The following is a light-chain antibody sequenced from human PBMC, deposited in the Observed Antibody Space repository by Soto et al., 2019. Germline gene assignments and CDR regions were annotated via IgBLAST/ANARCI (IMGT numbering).Light chain of an antibody. CDR1: ETVSSSY. CDR2: GAY. J-gene: IGKJ4*01. V-gene: IGKV3-20*01. CDR3: QQHGGSPGALT. Sequence: EVVLTQSPAALSLSPGERATLSCGASETVSSSYLAWYQQKPGQAPRLLIYGAYTTAIGVPDRFSGSGSGTDFTLTISRLEPEDFEVYYCQQHGGSPGALTFSGGTRVEIK.